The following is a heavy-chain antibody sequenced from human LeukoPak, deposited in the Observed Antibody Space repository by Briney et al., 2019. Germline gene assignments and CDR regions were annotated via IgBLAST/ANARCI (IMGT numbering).Heavy chain of an antibody. V-gene: IGHV1-18*01. J-gene: IGHJ5*02. CDR1: GYTFTSYA. CDR3: ARDLGDTLTTVTSGNRFDP. Sequence: ASVKVSCKASGYTFTSYAISWVRQAPGQGLEWMGWISANNGNTNYVQKLQGRVTMTTDTSTSTAYMELRSLRADDTATYFCARDLGDTLTTVTSGNRFDPWGQGTLVTVSS. CDR2: ISANNGNT. D-gene: IGHD4-17*01.